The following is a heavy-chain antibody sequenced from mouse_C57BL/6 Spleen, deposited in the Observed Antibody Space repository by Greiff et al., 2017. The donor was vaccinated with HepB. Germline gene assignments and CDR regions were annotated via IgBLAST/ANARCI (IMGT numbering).Heavy chain of an antibody. CDR2: INPSNGGT. CDR3: ATLRIGYYYGSSYFDY. J-gene: IGHJ2*01. V-gene: IGHV1-53*01. Sequence: QVQLQQSGTELVKPGASVKLSCKASGYTFTSYWMHWVKQRPGQGLEWIGNINPSNGGTNYNEKFKSKATLTVDKSSSTAYMQLSSLTSEDSAVYYGATLRIGYYYGSSYFDYWGQGTTLPVSS. D-gene: IGHD1-1*01. CDR1: GYTFTSYW.